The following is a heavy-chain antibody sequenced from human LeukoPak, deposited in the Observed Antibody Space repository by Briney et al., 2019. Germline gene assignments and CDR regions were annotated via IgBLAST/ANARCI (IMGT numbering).Heavy chain of an antibody. V-gene: IGHV3-33*01. Sequence: SGGSLRLSCAASGFTFSSYGMHWVRQAPGKGLEWVAVIWYDGSNKYYADSVKGRFTISRDNAKNSLYLQMNSLRAEDTAVYYCARAPYTSSWSDFDYWGQGTLVTVSS. CDR2: IWYDGSNK. D-gene: IGHD6-13*01. CDR3: ARAPYTSSWSDFDY. J-gene: IGHJ4*02. CDR1: GFTFSSYG.